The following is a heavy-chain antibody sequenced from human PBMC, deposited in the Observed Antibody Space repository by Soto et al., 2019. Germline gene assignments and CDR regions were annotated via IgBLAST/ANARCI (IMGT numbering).Heavy chain of an antibody. CDR2: ISGSGGST. D-gene: IGHD2-2*01. V-gene: IGHV3-23*01. CDR1: GFTFISYA. CDR3: AISIVLVPAATHL. J-gene: IGHJ5*02. Sequence: PGGSLILSCAASGFTFISYAMSWVRQAPGKGLEWVSAISGSGGSTYYADSVKGRFTISRDNSKNTLYLQMNSLRAEDTAVYYCAISIVLVPAATHLWGQGTLVTVSS.